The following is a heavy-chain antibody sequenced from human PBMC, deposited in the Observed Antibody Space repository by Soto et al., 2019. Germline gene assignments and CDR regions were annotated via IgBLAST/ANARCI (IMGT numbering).Heavy chain of an antibody. CDR1: IHLQYIY. J-gene: IGHJ4*02. V-gene: IGHV1-3*01. D-gene: IGHD5-18*01. CDR2: INAGNGNT. Sequence: ASSEGLLQAFCIHLQYIYHEWASQAPGQRLECMGWINAGNGNTKYSQKFQGRVTITRDTSASTAYMELSSLRSEDTAVYYCARDPGYSYGYNWGQGTLVTVSS. CDR3: ARDPGYSYGYN.